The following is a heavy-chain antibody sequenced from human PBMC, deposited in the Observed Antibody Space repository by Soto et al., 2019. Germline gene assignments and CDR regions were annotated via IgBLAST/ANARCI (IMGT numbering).Heavy chain of an antibody. Sequence: EVQLVESGGGLVKPGGSLRLSCAASGFTFSSYSMNWVRQAPGKGLEWVSSISSSSSYIYYADSVKGRFTISRDNAKNSLYLQMNSLRSEDTAVYYCARIPVLMVYATDYWGQGTLVTVSS. CDR2: ISSSSSYI. D-gene: IGHD2-8*01. V-gene: IGHV3-21*01. J-gene: IGHJ4*02. CDR1: GFTFSSYS. CDR3: ARIPVLMVYATDY.